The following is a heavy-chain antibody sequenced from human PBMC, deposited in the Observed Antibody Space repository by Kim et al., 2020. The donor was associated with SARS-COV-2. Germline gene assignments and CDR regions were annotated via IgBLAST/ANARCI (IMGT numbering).Heavy chain of an antibody. J-gene: IGHJ4*02. D-gene: IGHD3-10*01. V-gene: IGHV1-2*02. Sequence: YAQEFQGRGTMTRETSISTAYMELSRLRSDDTAVYYCARVRGRGSNPADYWGQGTLVTVSS. CDR3: ARVRGRGSNPADY.